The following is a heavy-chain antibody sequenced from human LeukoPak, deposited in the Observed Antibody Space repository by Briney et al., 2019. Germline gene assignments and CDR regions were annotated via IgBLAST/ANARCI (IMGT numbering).Heavy chain of an antibody. J-gene: IGHJ4*02. CDR3: AGCGDSDS. CDR1: GVSITSGDYY. D-gene: IGHD7-27*01. CDR2: TYYSGGT. V-gene: IGHV4-30-4*01. Sequence: SETLSLTCTVSGVSITSGDYYWSWIRQPPGKGLEWIGLTYYSGGTYYNPSLKSRVTISLDTSKNQFSLKLSSVTAADTAVYYCAGCGDSDSWGRGTLVTASS.